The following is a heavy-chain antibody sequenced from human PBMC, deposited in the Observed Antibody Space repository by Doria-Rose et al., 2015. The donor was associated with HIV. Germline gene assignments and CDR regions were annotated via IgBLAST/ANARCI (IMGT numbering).Heavy chain of an antibody. Sequence: SGPVLVKPTETLTLTCTVSGVSLSSPGMGVGWIRQPPGKAVEWLANIFSDDERSYNTSLKSRLTISRGTSKSQVVLTMTDMDPVDTATYYCARIKSSRWYHKYYFDFWGQGALVIVSA. D-gene: IGHD6-13*01. CDR1: GVSLSSPGMG. CDR3: ARIKSSRWYHKYYFDF. J-gene: IGHJ4*02. CDR2: IFSDDER. V-gene: IGHV2-26*01.